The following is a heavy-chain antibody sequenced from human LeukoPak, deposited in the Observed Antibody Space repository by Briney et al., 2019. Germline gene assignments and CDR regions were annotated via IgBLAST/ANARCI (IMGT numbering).Heavy chain of an antibody. CDR2: IYYSGNT. CDR1: GVSISSSNSY. J-gene: IGHJ6*03. D-gene: IGHD3-9*01. Sequence: PSETLSLTCTVSGVSISSSNSYWGWIRQPPGKGLEWIGSIYYSGNTYYNASLKSQVSISIDTSKNQFSLRLTSVTAADTAVYYCAREVPLTAPYYYYYYMDVWGKGTTVTISS. CDR3: AREVPLTAPYYYYYYMDV. V-gene: IGHV4-39*07.